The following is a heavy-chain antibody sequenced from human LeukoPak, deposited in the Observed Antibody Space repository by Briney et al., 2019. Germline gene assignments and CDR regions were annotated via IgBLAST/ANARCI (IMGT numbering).Heavy chain of an antibody. D-gene: IGHD6-19*01. J-gene: IGHJ6*02. CDR3: ATGRSGWTNYYYYGMDV. Sequence: SETLSLTCTVSGGSISSYYWSWIRQPPGKGLEWIGSIYYSGSTYYNPSLKSRVTISVDTSKDQFSLKLSSVTAADTAVYYCATGRSGWTNYYYYGMDVWGQGTTVTISS. CDR1: GGSISSYY. V-gene: IGHV4-59*05. CDR2: IYYSGST.